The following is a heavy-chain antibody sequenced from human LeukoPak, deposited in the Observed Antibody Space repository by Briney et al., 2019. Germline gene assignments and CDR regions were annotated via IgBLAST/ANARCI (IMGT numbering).Heavy chain of an antibody. CDR1: GFTFSDYA. J-gene: IGHJ3*02. CDR3: AKGSVVEDAFDI. D-gene: IGHD3-22*01. V-gene: IGHV3-23*01. CDR2: ISGSGGST. Sequence: GGSLRLSCAVSGFTFSDYAMSWVRQAPGKGLEWVSHISGSGGSTYYADSVKGRFTISRDNSKNTLYLQMNSLRAEDTAVYYCAKGSVVEDAFDIWGQGTMVTVSS.